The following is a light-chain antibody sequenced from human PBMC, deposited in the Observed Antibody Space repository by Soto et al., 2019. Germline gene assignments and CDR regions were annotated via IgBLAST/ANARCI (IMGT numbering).Light chain of an antibody. J-gene: IGKJ1*01. CDR3: HQYVASPRT. V-gene: IGKV3-20*01. CDR1: QSIAGGY. Sequence: EIVLTQSPRTLSLSPGERATLSCRVSQSIAGGYLAWYQHRPGQAPRLLISGAYRRAAGIPDRFSGSGSGTDFTLTISKLQPEDFAVYYCHQYVASPRTFGQGTKVEFK. CDR2: GAY.